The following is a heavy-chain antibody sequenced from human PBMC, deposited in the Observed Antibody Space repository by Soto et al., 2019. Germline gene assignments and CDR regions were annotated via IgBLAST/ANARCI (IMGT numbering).Heavy chain of an antibody. CDR1: GFTFSNYA. CDR2: VSGSGGNT. CDR3: AKLILFVSAAAGRGNFDY. V-gene: IGHV3-23*01. J-gene: IGHJ4*02. D-gene: IGHD6-13*01. Sequence: VQLLESGGGLVQPGGSLRLSCAASGFTFSNYAMSWVRQAPGKGLELVSDVSGSGGNTYYADSVQGRFTISRDNSKNMLNLQMNSLRADDTAVYYCAKLILFVSAAAGRGNFDYWGQGNLVTVSS.